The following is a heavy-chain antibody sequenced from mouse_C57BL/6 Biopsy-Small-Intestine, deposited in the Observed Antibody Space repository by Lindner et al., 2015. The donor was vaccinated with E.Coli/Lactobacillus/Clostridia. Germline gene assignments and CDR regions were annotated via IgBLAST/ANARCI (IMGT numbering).Heavy chain of an antibody. J-gene: IGHJ4*01. CDR2: ISPSGGST. Sequence: SVKVSCKASGYTFTSYYMHWVRQAPGQGLEWMGIISPSGGSTSYAQKLQGRVTMTRDTSASTVYMELSSLRSEDTAVYYCAREEAVAGIALFYWGQGTLVTVSS. D-gene: IGHD6-1*01. CDR3: AREEAVAGIALFY. V-gene: IGHV1-64*01. CDR1: GYTFTSYY.